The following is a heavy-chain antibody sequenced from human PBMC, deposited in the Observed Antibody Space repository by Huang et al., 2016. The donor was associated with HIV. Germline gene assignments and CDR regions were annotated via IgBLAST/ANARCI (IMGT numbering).Heavy chain of an antibody. Sequence: QVQLVQSGAEVKRPGASLKVSCKTSGFTFTNYGFSWVRQAPGQGLEWLGWVSANSVDINYEVKFEGRVSMTTDTTSGTAYMERRRLTSDDTATYYCVRESLYFGDFLFDHWGQGTPVTVSA. CDR1: GFTFTNYG. J-gene: IGHJ4*02. CDR3: VRESLYFGDFLFDH. CDR2: VSANSVDI. D-gene: IGHD3-10*01. V-gene: IGHV1-18*04.